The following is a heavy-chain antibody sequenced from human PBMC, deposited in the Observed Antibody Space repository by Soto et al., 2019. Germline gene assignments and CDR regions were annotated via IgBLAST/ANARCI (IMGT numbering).Heavy chain of an antibody. CDR2: ISGSGGST. J-gene: IGHJ4*02. V-gene: IGHV3-23*01. CDR1: GFTFSIYA. D-gene: IGHD3-10*01. Sequence: GGSLRLSCAASGFTFSIYAMTWVRQAPGKGLEWVSGISGSGGSTYYADSVKGRFTISRDNSKNTLYLQMNSLRAEDTAVYYCAKDRDFHGSAYYFDYSGQGTLVLVSS. CDR3: AKDRDFHGSAYYFDY.